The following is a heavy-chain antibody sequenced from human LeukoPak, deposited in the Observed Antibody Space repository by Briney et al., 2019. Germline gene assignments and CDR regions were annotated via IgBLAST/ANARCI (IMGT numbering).Heavy chain of an antibody. CDR3: ARYSSGWNRYYFDY. Sequence: SETLSLTCTVSGGSISSGSYYWSWIRQPAGKGLEWIGRIYTSGSTNYNPSLKSRVTISVDTSKNQFSLKLSSVTAADTAVYYCARYSSGWNRYYFDYWGQGTLVTVSS. CDR1: GGSISSGSYY. J-gene: IGHJ4*02. V-gene: IGHV4-61*02. D-gene: IGHD6-19*01. CDR2: IYTSGST.